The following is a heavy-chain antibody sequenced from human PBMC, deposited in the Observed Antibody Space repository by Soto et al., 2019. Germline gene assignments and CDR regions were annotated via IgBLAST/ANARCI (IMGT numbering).Heavy chain of an antibody. D-gene: IGHD2-2*01. CDR3: AKGYCSSTSCSFDY. CDR2: ISGTGDTT. CDR1: GFTFTNFA. J-gene: IGHJ4*02. Sequence: GGSLRLSWAASGFTFTNFAMNWVRQAPGKGLEWVSVISGTGDTTYNADSVKGRFTISRDNSMNTAFLQMNSLRAEDTALYYCAKGYCSSTSCSFDYWGKGPLVTVSS. V-gene: IGHV3-23*01.